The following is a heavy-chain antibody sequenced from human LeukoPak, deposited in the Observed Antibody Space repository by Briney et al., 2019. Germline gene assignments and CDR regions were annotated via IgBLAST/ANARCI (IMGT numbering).Heavy chain of an antibody. D-gene: IGHD3-10*01. Sequence: GGSLRLSCAASGFTVSSNYMSWVRQAPGKGLEWVSVIYSGGSTYYADSVKGRFTISRDNSKNTLYLQMNSLRAEDTAIYYCAKLWTGSYPRYFDYWGQGTLATVSS. CDR3: AKLWTGSYPRYFDY. CDR2: IYSGGST. V-gene: IGHV3-53*01. J-gene: IGHJ4*02. CDR1: GFTVSSNY.